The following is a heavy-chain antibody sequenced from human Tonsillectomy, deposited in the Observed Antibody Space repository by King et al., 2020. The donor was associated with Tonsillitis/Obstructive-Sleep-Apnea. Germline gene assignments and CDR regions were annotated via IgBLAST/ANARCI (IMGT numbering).Heavy chain of an antibody. J-gene: IGHJ3*02. CDR3: ARDIVVVPAASDAFDI. Sequence: QLVQSGSELKKPGASVKVSCKASGYTFTSYAMNCVRQAPGQGLEWMGWINTNTGNPTYAQGFTGRFVFSFDTSVSTAYLQISSLKAEDTAVYYCARDIVVVPAASDAFDIWGQGTMVTVSS. V-gene: IGHV7-4-1*02. CDR1: GYTFTSYA. D-gene: IGHD2-2*01. CDR2: INTNTGNP.